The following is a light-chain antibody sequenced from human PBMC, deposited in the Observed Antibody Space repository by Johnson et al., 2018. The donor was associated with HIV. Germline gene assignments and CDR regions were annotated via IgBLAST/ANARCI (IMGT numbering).Light chain of an antibody. CDR2: DNN. V-gene: IGLV1-51*01. J-gene: IGLJ1*01. CDR1: SSNIGNNY. Sequence: QSALTQPPSVSAAPGQKVTISCSGSSSNIGNNYVSWYQQLPGTAPKLLIYDNNKRPSGIPDRFSGSKSGTSATLGITGLQTGDEADYYCGTWDSSLSVVFGTGTKVTGL. CDR3: GTWDSSLSVV.